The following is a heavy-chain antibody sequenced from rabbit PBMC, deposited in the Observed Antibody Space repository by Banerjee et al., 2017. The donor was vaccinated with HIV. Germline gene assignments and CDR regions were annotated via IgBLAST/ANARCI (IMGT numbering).Heavy chain of an antibody. V-gene: IGHV1S40*01. CDR3: ARDTGSSFSSYGMDL. Sequence: QQLVESGGDLVKPGASLTLTCTASGFSFSSSDYMCWVRQAPGKGLEWISCIAGSSSDFTYAASWAKGRFTISKTSSTTVTLQMTSLTAADTATYFCARDTGSSFSSYGMDLWGPGTLVTVS. CDR2: IAGSSSDFT. J-gene: IGHJ6*01. CDR1: GFSFSSSDY. D-gene: IGHD8-1*01.